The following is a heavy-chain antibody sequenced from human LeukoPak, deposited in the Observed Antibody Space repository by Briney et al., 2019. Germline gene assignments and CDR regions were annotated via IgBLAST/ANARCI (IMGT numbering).Heavy chain of an antibody. V-gene: IGHV3-13*04. D-gene: IGHD6-13*01. Sequence: GGSLRLSCAASGFSLSIYDIHWVRQTTGKGLEWDSGIRLVGNTYYPGTVRGRLPISREDAKNALYLKRGSLRAADTAVYYCARRKAGSSRWSDAFDIWGQGTMVTVSS. CDR3: ARRKAGSSRWSDAFDI. CDR2: IRLVGNT. J-gene: IGHJ3*02. CDR1: GFSLSIYD.